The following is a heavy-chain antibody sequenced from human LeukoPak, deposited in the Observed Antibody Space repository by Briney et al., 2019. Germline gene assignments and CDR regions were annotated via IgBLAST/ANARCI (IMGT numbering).Heavy chain of an antibody. CDR2: IYYSGST. V-gene: IGHV4-39*01. CDR1: GGSISSSSYY. J-gene: IGHJ4*02. CDR3: ARLRGGNFDY. D-gene: IGHD3-10*01. Sequence: SETLSLTCTVSGGSISSSSYYWGWIRQPPGKGLEWIGNIYYSGSTYSNPSLKSRVTISVDTSKSQFSLQLSSVTAADTAVYYCARLRGGNFDYWGRGTLVTVSS.